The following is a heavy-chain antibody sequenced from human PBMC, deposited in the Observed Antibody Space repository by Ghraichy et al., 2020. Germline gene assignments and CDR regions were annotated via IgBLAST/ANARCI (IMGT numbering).Heavy chain of an antibody. D-gene: IGHD2-2*01. CDR1: GFTFINYA. Sequence: GGSLRLSCAASGFTFINYAMHWVRQAPGKGLEYVSAISRNGGSTYYANSVKDRFIISRDNSKNTLYLQIVSLRTEDMAVYDCARARCSTSSCPVGSHLDIWCRGTLVTVSS. CDR2: ISRNGGST. J-gene: IGHJ2*01. V-gene: IGHV3-64*01. CDR3: ARARCSTSSCPVGSHLDI.